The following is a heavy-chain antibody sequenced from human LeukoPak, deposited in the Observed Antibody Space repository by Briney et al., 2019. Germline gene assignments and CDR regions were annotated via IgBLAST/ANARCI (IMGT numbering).Heavy chain of an antibody. Sequence: SETLSLTCTVSIDSISSYYWSWIRQPPGKGLEWIGYIYYSGNTYYNPSLKSRVTIPVDTSKNQFSLKLSSVTAADTAVYYCARDSYGSGRNAFDIWGQGTVVTVSS. CDR2: IYYSGNT. J-gene: IGHJ3*02. V-gene: IGHV4-30-4*08. D-gene: IGHD3-10*01. CDR1: IDSISSYY. CDR3: ARDSYGSGRNAFDI.